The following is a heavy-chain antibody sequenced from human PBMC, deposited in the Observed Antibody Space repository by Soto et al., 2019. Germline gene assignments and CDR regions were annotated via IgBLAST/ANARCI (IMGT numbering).Heavy chain of an antibody. CDR2: ITTDKGKT. Sequence: QVQLVQSGPEVKKPGASVKVSCKTSGYTFTSYGMSWVRQAPGQGLEWMGWITTDKGKTTYAQKFQGRVTMTTDTSTSTAYMELRSLRSDDTAIHYCATRSPAFDYWGQGTLVTVSS. J-gene: IGHJ4*02. V-gene: IGHV1-18*01. CDR3: ATRSPAFDY. CDR1: GYTFTSYG.